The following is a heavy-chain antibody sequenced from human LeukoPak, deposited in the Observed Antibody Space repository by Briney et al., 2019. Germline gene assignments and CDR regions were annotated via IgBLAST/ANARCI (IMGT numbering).Heavy chain of an antibody. J-gene: IGHJ5*02. D-gene: IGHD4-17*01. CDR2: MNPNSGNT. V-gene: IGHV1-8*01. CDR3: ARVGTTVTTVWFDP. Sequence: ASVKVSCKASGYTFTSYDINWVRQATGQGLEWMGWMNPNSGNTGYAQKFQGRVTMTRDTSISTAYMELSRLRSDDTAVYYCARVGTTVTTVWFDPWGQGTLVTVSS. CDR1: GYTFTSYD.